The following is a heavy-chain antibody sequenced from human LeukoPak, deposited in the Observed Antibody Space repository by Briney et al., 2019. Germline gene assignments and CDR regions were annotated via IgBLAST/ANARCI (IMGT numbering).Heavy chain of an antibody. CDR1: GYTFTSCW. Sequence: GESLKISCKGSGYTFTSCWIAWVRQMPGKGLEWMGIIYPGDSDTRYSPSFQGQVIISADKSISTAYLQWSSLTASDTAMYYCARQTPYSGSGSYPDYWGQGTLVTVSS. J-gene: IGHJ4*02. CDR3: ARQTPYSGSGSYPDY. D-gene: IGHD3-10*01. V-gene: IGHV5-51*01. CDR2: IYPGDSDT.